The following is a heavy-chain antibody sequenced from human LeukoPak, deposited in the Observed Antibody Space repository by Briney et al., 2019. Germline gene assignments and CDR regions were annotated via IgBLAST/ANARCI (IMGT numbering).Heavy chain of an antibody. CDR1: GFTFSDYY. D-gene: IGHD3-10*01. CDR3: ARFETNPITMVRGVSYGMDV. CDR2: ISSSSSYI. J-gene: IGHJ6*02. V-gene: IGHV3-11*06. Sequence: EPGGSLRLSCAASGFTFSDYYMSWIRQAPGKGLEWVSSISSSSSYIYYADSVKGRFTISRDNAKNSLYLQMNSLRAEDTAVYYCARFETNPITMVRGVSYGMDVWGQGTTVTVSS.